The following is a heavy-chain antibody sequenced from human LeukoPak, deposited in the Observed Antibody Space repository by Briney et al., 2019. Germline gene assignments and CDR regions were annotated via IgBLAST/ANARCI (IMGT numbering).Heavy chain of an antibody. D-gene: IGHD2-2*01. CDR3: ARNTAAMGPRPYYYYYMDV. V-gene: IGHV4-59*01. CDR2: IYYSGST. J-gene: IGHJ6*03. Sequence: PSETLSLTCTVSGGSISSYYRSWIRQPPGKGLEWIGYIYYSGSTNYNPSLKSRVTISVDTSKNQFSLKLSSVTAADTAVYYCARNTAAMGPRPYYYYYMDVWGKGTTVTISS. CDR1: GGSISSYY.